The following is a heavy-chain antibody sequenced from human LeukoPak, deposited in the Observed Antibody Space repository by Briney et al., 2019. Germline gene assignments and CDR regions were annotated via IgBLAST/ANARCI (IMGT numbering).Heavy chain of an antibody. CDR1: GGSISSYY. CDR3: ARGARVTPFDY. Sequence: PSETLSLTCTVSGGSISSYYWSWIRQPPGKGLEWIGYIYYSGSTNYNPSVKSRVTISVDTSKNQLSLKLTSVTAADTAVYCCARGARVTPFDYWGQGTLVTVSS. CDR2: IYYSGST. D-gene: IGHD2-21*02. J-gene: IGHJ4*02. V-gene: IGHV4-59*01.